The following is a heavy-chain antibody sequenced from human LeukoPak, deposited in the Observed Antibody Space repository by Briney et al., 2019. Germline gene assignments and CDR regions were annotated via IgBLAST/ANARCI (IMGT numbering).Heavy chain of an antibody. V-gene: IGHV4-59*12. Sequence: TSETLSLTCTVSGGSISSYYWSWIRQPPGKGLEWIGYIYYSGSTYYNPSLKSRVTISVDTSKNQFSLKLSSVTAADTAVYYCARGAYDSSGYSHAFDIWGQGTMVTVSS. CDR3: ARGAYDSSGYSHAFDI. CDR1: GGSISSYY. D-gene: IGHD3-22*01. J-gene: IGHJ3*02. CDR2: IYYSGST.